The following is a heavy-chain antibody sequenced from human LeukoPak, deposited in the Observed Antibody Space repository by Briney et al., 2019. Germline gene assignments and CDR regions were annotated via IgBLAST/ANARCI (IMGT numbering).Heavy chain of an antibody. CDR3: CVGYPDY. CDR1: GFTFSSYG. V-gene: IGHV3-30*02. D-gene: IGHD1-26*01. CDR2: IRYDGSNK. J-gene: IGHJ4*02. Sequence: GGSLRLSCAASGFTFSSYGVHWVRQAPGKGLEWVAFIRYDGSNKYYADSVKGRFTISRDNSKNTLYLQMNSLRAEDTAVYYCCVGYPDYWGQGTLVTVSS.